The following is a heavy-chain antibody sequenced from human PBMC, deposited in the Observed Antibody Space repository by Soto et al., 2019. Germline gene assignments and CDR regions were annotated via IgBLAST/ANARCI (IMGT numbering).Heavy chain of an antibody. CDR2: VWYDGTYT. V-gene: IGHV3-33*01. CDR3: ARQDYGGNSLLFLY. J-gene: IGHJ4*02. Sequence: GRSRRLSFAVSGFTLSTFGIHWGRQAPGTGLEWVAAVWYDGTYTFYADSVRGRFSISRDDSKNTVYLQMDSLRAEDTAVYYCARQDYGGNSLLFLYWGQGTLVTVSS. D-gene: IGHD4-17*01. CDR1: GFTLSTFG.